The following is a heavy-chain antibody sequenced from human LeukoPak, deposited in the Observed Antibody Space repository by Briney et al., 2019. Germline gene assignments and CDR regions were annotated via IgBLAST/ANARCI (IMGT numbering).Heavy chain of an antibody. J-gene: IGHJ4*02. Sequence: ASVKVSCKASGGTFSSYAISWVRQAPGQGLEWMGGIIPIFGTANYAQKFQGGVTITADESTSTAYMELSSLRSEDTAVYYCARSIVGATGGYFDYWGQGTLVTVSS. V-gene: IGHV1-69*13. CDR3: ARSIVGATGGYFDY. CDR1: GGTFSSYA. D-gene: IGHD1-26*01. CDR2: IIPIFGTA.